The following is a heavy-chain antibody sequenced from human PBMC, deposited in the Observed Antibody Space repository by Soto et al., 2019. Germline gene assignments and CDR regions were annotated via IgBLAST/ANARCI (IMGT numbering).Heavy chain of an antibody. J-gene: IGHJ4*02. Sequence: SVKVSCKASGGTFSSYAISWVRQAPGQGLEWMGGIIPIFGTANYAQKFQGRVTITADESTSTAYMELSSLRSEDTAVYYCARYCSGGSCYFRDWGQGTLVTVSS. D-gene: IGHD2-15*01. CDR3: ARYCSGGSCYFRD. CDR2: IIPIFGTA. V-gene: IGHV1-69*13. CDR1: GGTFSSYA.